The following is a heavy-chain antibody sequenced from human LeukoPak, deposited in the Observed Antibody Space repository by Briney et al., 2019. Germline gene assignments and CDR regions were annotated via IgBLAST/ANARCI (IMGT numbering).Heavy chain of an antibody. CDR2: ISYDGSNK. CDR3: LRGDRRDY. V-gene: IGHV3-30*04. Sequence: GGSLRLSCAASGFTFSSYAMHWVRQAPGKGLEWVAVISYDGSNKYYADSVKGRFIISRDSAKDSLYLQMNSLRVEDTAVYYCLRGDRRDYWGQGTLVTVSS. CDR1: GFTFSSYA. J-gene: IGHJ4*02.